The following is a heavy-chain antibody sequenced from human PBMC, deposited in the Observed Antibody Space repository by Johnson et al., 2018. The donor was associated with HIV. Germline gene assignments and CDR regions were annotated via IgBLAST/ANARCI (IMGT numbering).Heavy chain of an antibody. CDR1: GFTFSSYW. CDR2: IKQAGSEK. D-gene: IGHD6-13*01. V-gene: IGHV3-7*05. Sequence: EVQLVESGGGLVQPGGSLRLSCAASGFTFSSYWMSWVRQAPGKGLEWVANIKQAGSEKYYVDSVKGRFTISRDNAKNSLYLQMNSLRAEDTAVYYCARDRLYYGSSWYEESNAFDIWGQGTMVTVSS. J-gene: IGHJ3*02. CDR3: ARDRLYYGSSWYEESNAFDI.